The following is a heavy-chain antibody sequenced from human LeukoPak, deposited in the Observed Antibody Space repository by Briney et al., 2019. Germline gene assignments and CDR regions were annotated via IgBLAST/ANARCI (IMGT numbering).Heavy chain of an antibody. D-gene: IGHD3-22*01. Sequence: TSSQTLSLTCTVSGGSISSGSYYWSWIRQPAGKGVEWIGRIYTSGSTNYNPSLKSRVTISVDTSKNQFSLKLSSVTAADTAVYYCARDRFGDYYDSSGYYSYWGQGTLVTVSS. CDR3: ARDRFGDYYDSSGYYSY. CDR1: GGSISSGSYY. V-gene: IGHV4-61*02. CDR2: IYTSGST. J-gene: IGHJ4*02.